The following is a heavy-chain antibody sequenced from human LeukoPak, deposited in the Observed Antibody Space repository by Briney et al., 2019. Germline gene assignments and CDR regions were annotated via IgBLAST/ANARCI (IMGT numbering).Heavy chain of an antibody. CDR2: ISWDGGST. Sequence: GGSLRLSGAASGFTFDDYAMHWVRQAPGKGLEWVSLISWDGGSTYYADSVKGRFTISRDNAKNSLYLQMNSLRAEDTAVYYCAELGITMIGGVWGKGTTVTISS. V-gene: IGHV3-43D*03. CDR1: GFTFDDYA. CDR3: AELGITMIGGV. J-gene: IGHJ6*04. D-gene: IGHD3-10*02.